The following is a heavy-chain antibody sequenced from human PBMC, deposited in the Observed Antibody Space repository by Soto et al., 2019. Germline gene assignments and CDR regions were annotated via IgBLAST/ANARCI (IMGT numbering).Heavy chain of an antibody. D-gene: IGHD3-22*01. V-gene: IGHV4-31*03. CDR1: GGSISSGGYY. J-gene: IGHJ4*02. CDR3: ARGSRGYYDSSGYYDFDY. Sequence: SETLSLTCTVSGGSISSGGYYWSWIRQHPGKGLEWIGYIYYSGSTYYNPSLKSRVTISVDTSKNQFSLKLSSVTAADTAVYYCARGSRGYYDSSGYYDFDYWGQGTLVTVSS. CDR2: IYYSGST.